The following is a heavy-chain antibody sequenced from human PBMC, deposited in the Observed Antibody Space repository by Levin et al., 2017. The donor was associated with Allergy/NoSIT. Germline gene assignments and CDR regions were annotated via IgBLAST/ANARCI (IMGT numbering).Heavy chain of an antibody. CDR2: ISSSSSYI. Sequence: GGSLRLSCAASGFTFSSYSMNWVRQAPGKGLEWVSSISSSSSYIYYADSVKGRFTISRDNAKNSLYLQMNSLRAEDTAVYYCARVTWLLGPAFDYWGQGTLVTVSS. J-gene: IGHJ4*02. CDR3: ARVTWLLGPAFDY. V-gene: IGHV3-21*01. CDR1: GFTFSSYS. D-gene: IGHD6-19*01.